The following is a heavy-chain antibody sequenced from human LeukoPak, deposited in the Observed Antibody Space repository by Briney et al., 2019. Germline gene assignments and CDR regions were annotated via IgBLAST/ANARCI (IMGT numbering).Heavy chain of an antibody. CDR3: AREPYNWNDAEYYYYGMDV. J-gene: IGHJ6*02. CDR2: IYYSGST. Sequence: SENLSLNCTVSGGSISSYHWSWIRQPPGKGLEWSGYIYYSGSTNYNPSLKRRVTISVDTSKNEFSLKRSSVTAADTAVYHCAREPYNWNDAEYYYYGMDVWGQGATVTVSS. V-gene: IGHV4-59*01. CDR1: GGSISSYH. D-gene: IGHD1-20*01.